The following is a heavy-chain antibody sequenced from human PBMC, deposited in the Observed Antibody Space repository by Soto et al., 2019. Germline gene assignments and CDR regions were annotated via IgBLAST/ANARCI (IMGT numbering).Heavy chain of an antibody. J-gene: IGHJ3*02. CDR1: GGSISSSSYY. CDR2: IYYSGST. Sequence: SETLSLTCTVSGGSISSSSYYWGWIRQPPGKGLEWSGSIYYSGSTYYNPSLKSRVTISVDTSKNQLSLKLSSVTAADTAVYYCARTYYYDSSGYYGDAFDIWGQGTMVTVSS. D-gene: IGHD3-22*01. CDR3: ARTYYYDSSGYYGDAFDI. V-gene: IGHV4-39*01.